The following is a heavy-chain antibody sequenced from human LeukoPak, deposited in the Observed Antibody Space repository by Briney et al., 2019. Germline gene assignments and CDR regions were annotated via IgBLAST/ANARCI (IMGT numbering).Heavy chain of an antibody. D-gene: IGHD3-10*01. Sequence: GGSLRLSCVASGFTFSSYAMSWVRQAPGKGLEWVSSFSGSGGSIYYADSVKGRFTISRDNSKNTLYLQMNSLRAEDTAVYYCARDIYGFGELYYYYYMDVWGKGTTVTIS. CDR1: GFTFSSYA. J-gene: IGHJ6*03. CDR3: ARDIYGFGELYYYYYMDV. CDR2: FSGSGGSI. V-gene: IGHV3-23*01.